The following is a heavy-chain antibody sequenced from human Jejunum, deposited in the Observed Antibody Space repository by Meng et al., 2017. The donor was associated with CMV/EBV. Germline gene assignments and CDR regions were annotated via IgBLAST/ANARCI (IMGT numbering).Heavy chain of an antibody. J-gene: IGHJ5*02. CDR1: AGSISGYY. Sequence: QVQLQESGPGLVKSSENLSLTCFVSAGSISGYYWSWIRQPAGKGLEWIVRIYTSGSTHYNPSLKSRLTMSVDLSNNQISLKLRSVTAADTAVYYCARESGSYYWFDPWGQGTLVTVSS. V-gene: IGHV4-4*07. CDR3: ARESGSYYWFDP. D-gene: IGHD1-26*01. CDR2: IYTSGST.